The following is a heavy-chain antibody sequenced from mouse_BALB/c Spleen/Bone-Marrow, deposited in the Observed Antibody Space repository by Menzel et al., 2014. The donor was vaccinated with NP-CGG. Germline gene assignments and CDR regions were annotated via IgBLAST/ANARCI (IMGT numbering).Heavy chain of an antibody. CDR1: GFTFSSYA. CDR2: ISSGGSYT. D-gene: IGHD1-2*01. CDR3: ARDHYGYYTMDY. J-gene: IGHJ4*01. Sequence: EVKLMESGGGLVKPGGSLKLSCAASGFTFSSYAMSWVRQSPEKRLEWVAEISSGGSYTYYPDTVMGRFTISRDNAKNTLYLEMSSLRSEDTAMYYCARDHYGYYTMDYWGQGTSVTVSS. V-gene: IGHV5-9-4*01.